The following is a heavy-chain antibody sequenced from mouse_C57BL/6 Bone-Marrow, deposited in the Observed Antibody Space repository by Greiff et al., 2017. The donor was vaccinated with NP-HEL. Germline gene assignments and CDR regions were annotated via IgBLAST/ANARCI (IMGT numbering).Heavy chain of an antibody. Sequence: DVKLVESGGDLVKPGGSLKLSCAASGFTFSSYGMSWVRQTPDKRLEWVATISSGGSYTYYPDSVKGRFTISRDNAKNTLYLQMSSLKSEDTAMYYCARTSYFDYWGQGTTLTVSS. CDR2: ISSGGSYT. CDR3: ARTSYFDY. J-gene: IGHJ2*01. V-gene: IGHV5-6*02. CDR1: GFTFSSYG.